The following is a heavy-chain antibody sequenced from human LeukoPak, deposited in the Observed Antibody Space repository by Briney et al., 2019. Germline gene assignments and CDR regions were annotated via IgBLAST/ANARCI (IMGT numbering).Heavy chain of an antibody. CDR2: ISSSSSYI. J-gene: IGHJ4*02. CDR1: GFTFSSYS. Sequence: GGSLRLSCAASGFTFSSYSMNWVRQAPGKGLEWVSSISSSSSYIYYADSVKGRFTISRDNAKNSLYLQMNSLRAEDTAVYYCARDRDDYVWGSYRTAPDYWGQGTLVTVSS. CDR3: ARDRDDYVWGSYRTAPDY. D-gene: IGHD3-16*02. V-gene: IGHV3-21*01.